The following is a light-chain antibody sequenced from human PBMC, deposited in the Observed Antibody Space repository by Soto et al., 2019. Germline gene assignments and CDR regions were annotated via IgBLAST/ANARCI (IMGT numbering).Light chain of an antibody. Sequence: EIVLTQSPGTLSLSPGDRATLSCRASQSVSSNYLDWYQQKSGQAPRLLIYGASSRATGIPDRFSGSGSGTDFTLTISRLEPEDFAVYYCQKYGTSLPLTFGGGTKVEIK. J-gene: IGKJ4*01. V-gene: IGKV3-20*01. CDR2: GAS. CDR3: QKYGTSLPLT. CDR1: QSVSSNY.